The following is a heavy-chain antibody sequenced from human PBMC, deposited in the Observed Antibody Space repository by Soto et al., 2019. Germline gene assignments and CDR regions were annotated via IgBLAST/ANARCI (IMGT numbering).Heavy chain of an antibody. CDR3: NTDPATIIGAVHDYGMDV. CDR1: GFTISNAG. CDR2: FKSKNFGGTT. J-gene: IGHJ6*02. Sequence: AGSLRPSCAASGFTISNAGISWFRQAPGNGLVWVGRFKSKNFGGTTDSAAHVKGRFTSARDDSQNPLDLTMNTLKTEDTAVYYCNTDPATIIGAVHDYGMDVWGQGT. V-gene: IGHV3-15*01. D-gene: IGHD3-3*01.